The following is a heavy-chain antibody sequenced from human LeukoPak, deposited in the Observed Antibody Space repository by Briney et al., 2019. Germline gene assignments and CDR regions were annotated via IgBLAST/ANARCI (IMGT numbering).Heavy chain of an antibody. CDR2: SPGRSSS. CDR3: AKSTIQPHYYYFGLDV. V-gene: IGHV3-23*01. D-gene: IGHD3/OR15-3a*01. Sequence: SPGRSSSYYADAGKCRFTISRDNSINTVFLQMDNLRVEDTALYYCAKSTIQPHYYYFGLDVWGQGTTVIVSS. J-gene: IGHJ6*02.